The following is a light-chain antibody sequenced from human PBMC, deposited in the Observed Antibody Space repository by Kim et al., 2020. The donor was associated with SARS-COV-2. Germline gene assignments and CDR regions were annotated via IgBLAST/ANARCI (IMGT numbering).Light chain of an antibody. Sequence: APGDRAPLSCRASHSVSSSYLAWYQQKPGQAPRLLIYGASSRATGIPDRFSGSGSRTDFTLTISRLEPEDVAVYYCQQYGSSPLTFGGGTKVDIK. CDR3: QQYGSSPLT. CDR2: GAS. V-gene: IGKV3-20*01. J-gene: IGKJ4*01. CDR1: HSVSSSY.